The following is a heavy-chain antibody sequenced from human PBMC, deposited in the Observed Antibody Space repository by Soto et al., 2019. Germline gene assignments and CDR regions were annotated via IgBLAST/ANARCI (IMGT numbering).Heavy chain of an antibody. Sequence: ASVKVSCKASGYTFTGYYMHWVRQAPGQGLEWMGWINPNSGGTNYAQKFQGWVTMTRDTSISTAYMELSRLRSDDTAVYYCARGPPVLYSSGWYFDYWGQGTLVTVSS. CDR1: GYTFTGYY. J-gene: IGHJ4*02. CDR3: ARGPPVLYSSGWYFDY. D-gene: IGHD6-19*01. V-gene: IGHV1-2*04. CDR2: INPNSGGT.